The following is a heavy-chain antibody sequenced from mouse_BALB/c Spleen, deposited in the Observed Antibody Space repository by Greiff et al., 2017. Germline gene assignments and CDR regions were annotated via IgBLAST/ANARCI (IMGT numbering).Heavy chain of an antibody. CDR2: ISYDGSN. Sequence: DVHLVESGPGLVKPSQSLSLTCSVTGYSITSGYYWNWIRQFPGNKLEWMGYISYDGSNNYNPSLKNRISITRDTSKNQFFLKLNSVTTEDTATYYGARVTTATAMDYWGQGTSVTVSS. CDR3: ARVTTATAMDY. V-gene: IGHV3-6*02. J-gene: IGHJ4*01. CDR1: GYSITSGYY. D-gene: IGHD1-2*01.